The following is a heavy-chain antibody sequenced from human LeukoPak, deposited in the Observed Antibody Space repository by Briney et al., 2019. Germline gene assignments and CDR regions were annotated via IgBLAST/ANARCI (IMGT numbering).Heavy chain of an antibody. CDR2: INHSGST. Sequence: SETLSLTCAVYGGSFSGYYWSWIRQPPGKGLEWIGEINHSGSTNYNPSLKSRVTISVDTSKNQFSLKLSSVTAADTAVYYCARPSGVRGVMGWFDPWGQGTLVTVSS. J-gene: IGHJ5*02. CDR1: GGSFSGYY. V-gene: IGHV4-34*01. D-gene: IGHD3-10*01. CDR3: ARPSGVRGVMGWFDP.